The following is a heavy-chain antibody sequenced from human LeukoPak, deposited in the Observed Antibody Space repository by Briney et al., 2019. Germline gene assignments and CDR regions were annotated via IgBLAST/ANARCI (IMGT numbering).Heavy chain of an antibody. J-gene: IGHJ4*02. Sequence: PGASVKVSCKASGGTFSSYAISWVRQAPGQGLEWMGGIIPILGTANYAQKFQGRVMITADESTSTAYMELGSLRSEDTAVYYCARPSGYGIYYFDYWGQGTLVTVSS. CDR2: IIPILGTA. V-gene: IGHV1-69*13. CDR1: GGTFSSYA. D-gene: IGHD5-18*01. CDR3: ARPSGYGIYYFDY.